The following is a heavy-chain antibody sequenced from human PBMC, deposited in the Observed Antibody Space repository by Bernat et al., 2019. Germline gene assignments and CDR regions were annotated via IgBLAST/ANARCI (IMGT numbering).Heavy chain of an antibody. V-gene: IGHV3-30-3*01. CDR1: GFTFSSYA. Sequence: QVQLVESGGGVVQPGRSLRLSCAASGFTFSSYAMHWVRQAPGKGLEWVAVISYDGSNKYYADSVKGRFTISRDNSKNTLYLQMYSLRAEDTAVYYCARGHSFYSGSYFNAFDIWGQGTMVTVSS. D-gene: IGHD1-26*01. J-gene: IGHJ3*02. CDR3: ARGHSFYSGSYFNAFDI. CDR2: ISYDGSNK.